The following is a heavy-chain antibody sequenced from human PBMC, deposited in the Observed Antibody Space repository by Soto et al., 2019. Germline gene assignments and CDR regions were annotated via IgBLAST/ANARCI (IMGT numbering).Heavy chain of an antibody. V-gene: IGHV1-18*01. D-gene: IGHD2-21*01. CDR3: VRDGCCGGVTSDY. Sequence: QVQLVQSEGEVKEPGASVRVSCKASGYTFSSYGINWVRQAPGQGLEWMGWISVYNGHTRYAQKVQGRVTMTTDTFTNTVYMEMRSLRSDDTAMYYCVRDGCCGGVTSDYWGQGTLVTVSS. CDR2: ISVYNGHT. J-gene: IGHJ4*02. CDR1: GYTFSSYG.